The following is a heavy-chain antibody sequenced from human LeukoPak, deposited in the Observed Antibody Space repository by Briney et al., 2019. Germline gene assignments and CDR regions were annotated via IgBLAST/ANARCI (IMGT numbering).Heavy chain of an antibody. J-gene: IGHJ6*04. CDR3: ARHTRWDLPHGMDV. D-gene: IGHD1-26*01. CDR1: GYSFTSYW. V-gene: IGHV5-10-1*01. CDR2: IDPSDSYT. Sequence: GESLKISCKGSGYSFTSYWISWVRQMPGKGLEWMGRIDPSDSYTNYSPSFRGHVTFSADKSISTAYLQWSSLKASDTAMYYCARHTRWDLPHGMDVWGKGTTVTVSS.